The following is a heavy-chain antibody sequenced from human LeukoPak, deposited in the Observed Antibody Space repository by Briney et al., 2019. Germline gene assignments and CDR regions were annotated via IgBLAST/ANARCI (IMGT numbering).Heavy chain of an antibody. V-gene: IGHV3-53*01. CDR3: ARVGDYYDSSGASDY. J-gene: IGHJ4*02. D-gene: IGHD3-22*01. CDR2: IYSGGST. Sequence: GGSLRLSCAASGFTVSSNYMSWVRQAPGKGPEWVSVIYSGGSTYYADSVKGRFTISRDNSKNTLYLQMNSLRAEDTAVYYCARVGDYYDSSGASDYWGQGTLVTVSS. CDR1: GFTVSSNY.